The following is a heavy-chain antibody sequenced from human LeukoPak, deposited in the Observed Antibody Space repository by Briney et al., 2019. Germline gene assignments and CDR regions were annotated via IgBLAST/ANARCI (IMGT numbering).Heavy chain of an antibody. V-gene: IGHV3-9*01. CDR3: AKEGSREYWYFDL. D-gene: IGHD1-26*01. Sequence: GGSLRLSCAASGFTFDDYAMHWVRQAPGKGLEWVSGISWNSGSIGYADSVKGRFTISRDNAKNSLYLQMNSLRAEDTALYYCAKEGSREYWYFDLWGRGTLVTVSS. J-gene: IGHJ2*01. CDR1: GFTFDDYA. CDR2: ISWNSGSI.